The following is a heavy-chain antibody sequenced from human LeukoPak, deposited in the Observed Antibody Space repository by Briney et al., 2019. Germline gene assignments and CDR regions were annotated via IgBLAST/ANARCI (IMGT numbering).Heavy chain of an antibody. J-gene: IGHJ5*02. CDR3: ARLGEYSSSSGRGWFDP. Sequence: SGPTLVNPTQTLTLTCTFSGFSLSTSGMCVSWIRQPPGKGLEWIGYIYYSGSTNYHPSLKSRVTISVDTSKNQFSLKLSSVTAADTAVYYCARLGEYSSSSGRGWFDPWGQGTLVTVSS. D-gene: IGHD6-6*01. CDR2: IYYSGST. V-gene: IGHV4-61*08. CDR1: GFSLSTSGMC.